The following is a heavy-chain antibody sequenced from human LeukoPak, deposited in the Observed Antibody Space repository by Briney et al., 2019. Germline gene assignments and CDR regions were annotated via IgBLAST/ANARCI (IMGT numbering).Heavy chain of an antibody. CDR3: ARGGSSDFDY. CDR1: GGSISSSSYY. D-gene: IGHD6-6*01. V-gene: IGHV4-61*02. J-gene: IGHJ4*02. CDR2: IYTSGST. Sequence: SETLSLTCTVSGGSISSSSYYWGWIRQPAGKGLEWIGRIYTSGSTNYNPSLKSRVTISVDTSKNQFSLKLSSVTAADTAVYYCARGGSSDFDYWGQGTLVTVSS.